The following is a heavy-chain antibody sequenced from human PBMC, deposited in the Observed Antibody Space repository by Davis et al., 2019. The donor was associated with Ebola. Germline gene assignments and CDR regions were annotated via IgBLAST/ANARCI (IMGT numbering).Heavy chain of an antibody. CDR3: ARRSGDYYGMDV. Sequence: GESLKISCKGSGYIFTNFWIGWVRQMPGKGLEWMGIIYPFDSDIRYNPSFQGQVTISADKSISTAYLQWSSLKASDTGVYYCARRSGDYYGMDVWGQGTTVTVSS. V-gene: IGHV5-51*01. CDR2: IYPFDSDI. CDR1: GYIFTNFW. J-gene: IGHJ6*02.